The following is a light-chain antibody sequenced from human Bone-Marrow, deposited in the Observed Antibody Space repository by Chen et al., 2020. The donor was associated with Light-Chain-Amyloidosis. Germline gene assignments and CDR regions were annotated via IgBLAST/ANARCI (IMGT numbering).Light chain of an antibody. Sequence: VPTQPSSVSVAPGQTATLACGGNNIGSTSVHWYQPTPGQAPLLVVYDDSDRPSGIPERLSGSNSGNTATLTISRVEAGDEADYYCQVWDRSSDRPVFGGGTKLTVL. CDR1: NIGSTS. J-gene: IGLJ3*02. CDR3: QVWDRSSDRPV. V-gene: IGLV3-21*02. CDR2: DDS.